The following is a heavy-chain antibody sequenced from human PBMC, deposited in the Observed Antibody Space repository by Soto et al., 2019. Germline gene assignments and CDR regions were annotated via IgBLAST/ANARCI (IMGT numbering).Heavy chain of an antibody. D-gene: IGHD3-16*01. CDR2: IYYSGTT. V-gene: IGHV4-61*01. Sequence: SETLSLTCTVSGGSISSSSYFWGWIRQPPGKGLEWIGYIYYSGTTNYNPSLKSRVTISVDTSKNQFSLKLSSVTAADTAVYYCARDGGDGMDVWGQGTTVTVSS. CDR3: ARDGGDGMDV. J-gene: IGHJ6*02. CDR1: GGSISSSSYF.